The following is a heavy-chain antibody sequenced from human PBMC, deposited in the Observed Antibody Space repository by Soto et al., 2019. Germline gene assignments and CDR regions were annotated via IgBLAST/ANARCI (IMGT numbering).Heavy chain of an antibody. CDR2: IWYDGSNK. V-gene: IGHV3-33*01. Sequence: PGGSLRLSCAASGFTFSSYGMHWVRQAPGKGLEWVAVIWYDGSNKYYADSVKGRFTISRDNSKNTLYLQMNSLRAEDTAVYYCARGIVVPAAGASHYYMDVWGKGTTVTVSS. CDR3: ARGIVVPAAGASHYYMDV. D-gene: IGHD2-2*01. CDR1: GFTFSSYG. J-gene: IGHJ6*03.